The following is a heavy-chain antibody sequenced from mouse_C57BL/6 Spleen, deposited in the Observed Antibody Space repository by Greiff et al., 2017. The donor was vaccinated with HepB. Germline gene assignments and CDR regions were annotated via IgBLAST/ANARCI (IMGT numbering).Heavy chain of an antibody. J-gene: IGHJ3*01. CDR3: ASGGYDGFAY. Sequence: EVKLQESGPGLVKPSQSLSLTCSVTGYSITSGYYWNWIRQFPGNKLEWMGYISYDGSNNYNPSLKNRISITRDTSKNQFFLKLNSVTTEDTATYYCASGGYDGFAYWGQGTLVTVSA. D-gene: IGHD2-2*01. CDR2: ISYDGSN. CDR1: GYSITSGYY. V-gene: IGHV3-6*01.